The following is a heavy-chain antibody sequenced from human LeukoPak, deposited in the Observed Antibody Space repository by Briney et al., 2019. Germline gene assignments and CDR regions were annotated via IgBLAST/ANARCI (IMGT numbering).Heavy chain of an antibody. D-gene: IGHD6-19*01. CDR1: GFTFSDYY. V-gene: IGHV3-11*04. CDR2: ISSSGSTI. Sequence: GGSLRLSCAASGFTFSDYYMSWIRQAPGKGLEWVSYISSSGSTIYYADSVKGRFTISRDNSKNTLYLQMNSPRAEDTAVYYCARDYSSGHYRTFDYWGQGTLVTVSS. J-gene: IGHJ4*02. CDR3: ARDYSSGHYRTFDY.